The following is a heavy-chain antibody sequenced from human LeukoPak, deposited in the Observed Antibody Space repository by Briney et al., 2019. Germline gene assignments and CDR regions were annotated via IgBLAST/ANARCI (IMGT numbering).Heavy chain of an antibody. V-gene: IGHV4-4*09. CDR2: IYTSGST. CDR3: VNYIRNVHYYMDV. Sequence: TSETLSLTCSVSGGSFDSKYWSWIRQPPGKGLEWIGYIYTSGSTNFNPSLRSRVAMSIDTSKNQFSLKVYSVTAADTAVYYCVNYIRNVHYYMDVWGKGTTVIVSS. D-gene: IGHD1-1*01. J-gene: IGHJ6*03. CDR1: GGSFDSKY.